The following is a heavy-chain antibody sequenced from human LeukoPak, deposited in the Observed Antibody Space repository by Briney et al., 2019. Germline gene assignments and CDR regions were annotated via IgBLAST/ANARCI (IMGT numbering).Heavy chain of an antibody. CDR3: ARGRRYYDSSGFY. CDR2: MYHSGST. V-gene: IGHV4-4*02. CDR1: GGSISSNNW. Sequence: SETLSLTCAVSGGSISSNNWWSWVRQPPGKGLEWIGEMYHSGSTNYNPSLKSRVTISVDTSENQFSLKLSSVTAADTAVYYCARGRRYYDSSGFYWGQGTLVTVSS. J-gene: IGHJ4*02. D-gene: IGHD3-22*01.